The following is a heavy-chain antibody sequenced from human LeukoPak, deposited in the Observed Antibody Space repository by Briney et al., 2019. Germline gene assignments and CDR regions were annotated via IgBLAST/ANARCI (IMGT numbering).Heavy chain of an antibody. CDR3: ARVPAAAGTVFLDY. D-gene: IGHD6-13*01. Sequence: PSETLSLTCTVSGGSISSYYWSWLRQPPGKGLEWIGYIYYSGSTNYNPSLKSRVTISVDTSKNQFSLKLSSVTAADTAVYYCARVPAAAGTVFLDYWGQGTLVSVSS. CDR1: GGSISSYY. V-gene: IGHV4-59*01. J-gene: IGHJ4*02. CDR2: IYYSGST.